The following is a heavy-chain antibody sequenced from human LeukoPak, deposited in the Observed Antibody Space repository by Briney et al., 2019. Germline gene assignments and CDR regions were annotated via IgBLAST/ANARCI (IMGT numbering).Heavy chain of an antibody. Sequence: ASVKVSCKASGYTFTSYYMHWVRQAPGQGLEWMGIINPSGGSTSYAQKFQGRVTMTRDTSTSTVYMGLSSLRSEDTAVYYCAGEKGDYSSSSIWFDPWGQGTLVTVSS. D-gene: IGHD6-6*01. CDR1: GYTFTSYY. CDR3: AGEKGDYSSSSIWFDP. J-gene: IGHJ5*02. CDR2: INPSGGST. V-gene: IGHV1-46*01.